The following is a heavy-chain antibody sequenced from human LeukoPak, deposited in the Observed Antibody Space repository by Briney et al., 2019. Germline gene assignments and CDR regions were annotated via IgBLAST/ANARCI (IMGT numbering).Heavy chain of an antibody. CDR2: IYYSGST. CDR1: GGSISNSY. CDR3: ARDRDGCKE. Sequence: SETLSLTCTVSGGSISNSYWSWIRQPPGKGLEWIGSIYYSGSTYYNPSLKSRVTISVDTSKNQFSLKLSSVTAADTAVYYCARDRDGCKEWGEGTLVTVSS. J-gene: IGHJ4*02. D-gene: IGHD5-24*01. V-gene: IGHV4-39*07.